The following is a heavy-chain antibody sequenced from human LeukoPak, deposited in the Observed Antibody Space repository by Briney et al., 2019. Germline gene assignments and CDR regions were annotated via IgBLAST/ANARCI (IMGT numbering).Heavy chain of an antibody. CDR1: GFTFSSYG. J-gene: IGHJ4*02. CDR2: IRYDGSNK. V-gene: IGHV3-30*02. Sequence: GGSLRLSCAASGFTFSSYGMHWVRQAPGKGLEWVAFIRYDGSNKYYADSVKGRFTIFRDNSKNTLYLQMNSLRAEDTAVYYCAKDYKAAAGIPFDYWGQGTLVTVSS. CDR3: AKDYKAAAGIPFDY. D-gene: IGHD6-13*01.